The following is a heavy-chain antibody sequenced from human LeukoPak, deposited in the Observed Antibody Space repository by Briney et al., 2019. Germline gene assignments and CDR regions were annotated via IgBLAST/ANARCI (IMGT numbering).Heavy chain of an antibody. D-gene: IGHD3-3*01. CDR3: ARGLGYDFWSGPYYYYGMDV. CDR1: GGSFSGYY. CDR2: INHSGST. Sequence: SETLSLTCAVYGGSFSGYYWSWFRQPPGKGLEWIGEINHSGSTNYNPSLKSRVTISVDTSKNQFSLKLSSVTAADTAVYYCARGLGYDFWSGPYYYYGMDVWGQGTTVTVSS. V-gene: IGHV4-34*01. J-gene: IGHJ6*02.